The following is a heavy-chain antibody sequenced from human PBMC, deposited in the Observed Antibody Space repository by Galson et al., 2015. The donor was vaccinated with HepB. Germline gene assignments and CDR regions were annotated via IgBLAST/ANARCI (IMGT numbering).Heavy chain of an antibody. V-gene: IGHV3-23*01. Sequence: SLRLSCAASGYTFSSYAMRWVRQAPGKGLAGVSAISGSGGSTYYADSVKGRFTISRDNSKNTLYLQMNSLRAEDTAVYYCAKAPPNYYDSSGYHDAFDIWGQGTMVTVSS. CDR2: ISGSGGST. J-gene: IGHJ3*02. D-gene: IGHD3-22*01. CDR3: AKAPPNYYDSSGYHDAFDI. CDR1: GYTFSSYA.